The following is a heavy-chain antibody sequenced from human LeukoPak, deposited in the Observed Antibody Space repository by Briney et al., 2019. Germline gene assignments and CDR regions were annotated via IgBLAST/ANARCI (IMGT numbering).Heavy chain of an antibody. CDR2: IRSSDGAI. Sequence: GGSLRLSCAASGFTFRLYSMNWVRQAPGKGLEWVSYIRSSDGAIAYADSVKGRFTISRDDAKNSLYLQMNSLRDDDTAVYYCARDRDWAFDYWGQGTLITVSS. J-gene: IGHJ4*02. D-gene: IGHD3-9*01. CDR3: ARDRDWAFDY. V-gene: IGHV3-48*02. CDR1: GFTFRLYS.